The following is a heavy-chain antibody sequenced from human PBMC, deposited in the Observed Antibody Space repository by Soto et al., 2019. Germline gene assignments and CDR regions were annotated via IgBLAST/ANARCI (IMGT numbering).Heavy chain of an antibody. D-gene: IGHD2-21*01. CDR3: VPYCVGVSCYLMQH. V-gene: IGHV3-23*05. CDR2: IDVRGSRT. J-gene: IGHJ1*01. Sequence: GGSLRLSCAASGFTFSSYAMNWVRQAPGKGLEWVSSIDVRGSRTFYADSVKGRITISRDDSKNTLYLQMDNLRAEDTAIYYCVPYCVGVSCYLMQHWGQGTLVTVSS. CDR1: GFTFSSYA.